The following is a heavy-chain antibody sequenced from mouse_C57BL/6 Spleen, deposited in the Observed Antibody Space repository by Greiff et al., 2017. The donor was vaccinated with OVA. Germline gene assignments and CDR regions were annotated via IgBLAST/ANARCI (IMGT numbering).Heavy chain of an antibody. CDR1: GYTFTSYD. V-gene: IGHV1-85*01. CDR2: IYPRDGST. D-gene: IGHD1-1*01. Sequence: VQLQQSGPELVKPGASVKLSCKASGYTFTSYDINWVKQRPGQGLEWIGWIYPRDGSTKYNEKFKGKATLTVDTSSSTAYMELHSLTSEDSAVYFCASHYYGSSNYAMDYWGQGTSVTVSS. CDR3: ASHYYGSSNYAMDY. J-gene: IGHJ4*01.